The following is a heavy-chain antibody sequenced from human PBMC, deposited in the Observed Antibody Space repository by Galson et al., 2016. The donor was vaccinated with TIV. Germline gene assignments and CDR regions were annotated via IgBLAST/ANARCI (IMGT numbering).Heavy chain of an antibody. CDR3: AKDVRALAVAEPFDY. D-gene: IGHD6-19*01. CDR2: INWNGGST. J-gene: IGHJ4*02. CDR1: GFTFDDYG. Sequence: SLRLSCAASGFTFDDYGMSWVRQAPGKGLEWVSGINWNGGSTGYADSVKGRFTISRDNAKNSLYLQMNSLRAEDTAFYYCAKDVRALAVAEPFDYWGQGTLVTVSS. V-gene: IGHV3-20*04.